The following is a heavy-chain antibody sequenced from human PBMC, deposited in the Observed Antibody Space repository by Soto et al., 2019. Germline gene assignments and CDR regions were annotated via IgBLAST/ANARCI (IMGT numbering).Heavy chain of an antibody. CDR3: ARAEPYYYDSSGYYYLYYFDY. Sequence: ASVKVSCKASGYTFTGYYMHWVRQAPGQGLEWMGWINPNSGGTNYAQKFQGWVTMTRDTSISTAYMELSRLRSDDTAVYYCARAEPYYYDSSGYYYLYYFDYWGQGTLVTVSS. J-gene: IGHJ4*02. CDR1: GYTFTGYY. V-gene: IGHV1-2*04. D-gene: IGHD3-22*01. CDR2: INPNSGGT.